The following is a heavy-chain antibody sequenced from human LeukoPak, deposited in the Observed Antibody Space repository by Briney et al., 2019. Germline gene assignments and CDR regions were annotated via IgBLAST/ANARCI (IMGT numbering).Heavy chain of an antibody. Sequence: PGGSLRLSCAASGFTFSSYAMSWVRQAPGKGLEWVSAISGSGGSTYYADSVKRRFTISRDNSKNTLYLQMNSLRAEDTAVYYCAKDFLVSGSGYPFDYWGQGTLVTVSS. D-gene: IGHD3-22*01. V-gene: IGHV3-23*01. CDR1: GFTFSSYA. J-gene: IGHJ4*02. CDR2: ISGSGGST. CDR3: AKDFLVSGSGYPFDY.